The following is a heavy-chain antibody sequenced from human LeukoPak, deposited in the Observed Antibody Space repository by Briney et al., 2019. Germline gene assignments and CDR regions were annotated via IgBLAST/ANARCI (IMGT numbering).Heavy chain of an antibody. CDR3: ARVLWLRYYYYMDV. CDR2: IYYSGST. V-gene: IGHV4-34*01. D-gene: IGHD5-18*01. J-gene: IGHJ6*03. CDR1: GGSFSGYY. Sequence: PSETLSLTCAVYGGSFSGYYWSWIRQPPGKGLEWIGSIYYSGSTYYNPSLKSRVTISVDTSKNQFSLKLSSVTAADTAVYYCARVLWLRYYYYMDVWGKGTTVTISS.